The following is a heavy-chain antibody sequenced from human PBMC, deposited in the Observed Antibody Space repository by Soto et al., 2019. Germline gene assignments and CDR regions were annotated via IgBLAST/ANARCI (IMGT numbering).Heavy chain of an antibody. V-gene: IGHV3-49*03. Sequence: GGSLRLSCTASGFTFGDYAMSWFRQAPGKGLEWVGFIRSKAYGGTTEYAASVKGRFTISRDDSKSIAYLQMNSLKTEDTAVYYCTRAEKLAPGKTLDLFDYWGQGTLVTVSS. CDR2: IRSKAYGGTT. J-gene: IGHJ4*02. CDR3: TRAEKLAPGKTLDLFDY. CDR1: GFTFGDYA. D-gene: IGHD1-1*01.